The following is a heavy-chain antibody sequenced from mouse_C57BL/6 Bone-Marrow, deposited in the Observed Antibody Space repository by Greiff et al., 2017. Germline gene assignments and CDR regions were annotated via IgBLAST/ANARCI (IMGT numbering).Heavy chain of an antibody. CDR1: GFTFSDYG. D-gene: IGHD1-1*01. CDR2: ISSGSSTI. V-gene: IGHV5-17*01. J-gene: IGHJ1*03. Sequence: EVQRVESGGGLVKPGGSLKLSCAASGFTFSDYGMHWVRQAPEKGLEWVAYISSGSSTIYYADTVKGRFTISRDNAKNTLFLQMTSLRSEDTAMYYCAKGLITTVVPYFDVWGTGTTVTVSS. CDR3: AKGLITTVVPYFDV.